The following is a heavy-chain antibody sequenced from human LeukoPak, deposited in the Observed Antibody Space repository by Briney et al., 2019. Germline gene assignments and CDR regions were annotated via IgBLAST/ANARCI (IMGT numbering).Heavy chain of an antibody. V-gene: IGHV3-7*01. CDR1: GFTFSNYW. D-gene: IGHD6-19*01. J-gene: IGHJ3*02. CDR2: IKQDGSEK. CDR3: ARGYSGWYLHDALDI. Sequence: GGSLRLSCAASGFTFSNYWMSWVRQAPGKGLEWVANIKQDGSEKYFVDSVKGRFTISRDNAKNSLYLQMNSLRAEDTAVYYCARGYSGWYLHDALDIWGQGTTVTVSS.